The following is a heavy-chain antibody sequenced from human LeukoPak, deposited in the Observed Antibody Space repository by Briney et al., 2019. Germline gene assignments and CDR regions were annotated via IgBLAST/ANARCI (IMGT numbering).Heavy chain of an antibody. V-gene: IGHV4-59*08. CDR3: ARHRPEGSYPLDS. Sequence: SETLSLTCTVSGGSISNYYWSWLRQPPGKGLEWIGHIYSTGSTTYSPSLKSRVIMSADTSKNQFSLKGTSGTAADTAVYYCARHRPEGSYPLDSWGQGALVTVSS. CDR1: GGSISNYY. CDR2: IYSTGST. J-gene: IGHJ4*02.